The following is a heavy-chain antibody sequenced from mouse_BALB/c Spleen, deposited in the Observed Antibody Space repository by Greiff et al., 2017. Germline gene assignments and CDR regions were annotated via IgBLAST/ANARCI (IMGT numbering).Heavy chain of an antibody. Sequence: VQLVESGPGLVAPSQSLSITCTVSGFSLTSYDISWIRQPPGKGLEWLGVIWTGGGTNYNSAFMSRLSISKDNSKSQVFLKMNSLQTDDTAIYYCVRENGYPYYFDYWGQGTTLTVSS. J-gene: IGHJ2*01. CDR1: GFSLTSYD. CDR3: VRENGYPYYFDY. D-gene: IGHD2-2*01. CDR2: IWTGGGT. V-gene: IGHV2-9-2*01.